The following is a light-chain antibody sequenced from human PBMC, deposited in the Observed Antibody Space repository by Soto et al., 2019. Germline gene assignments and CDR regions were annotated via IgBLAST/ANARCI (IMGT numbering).Light chain of an antibody. J-gene: IGKJ2*01. Sequence: AIQMTQSPSSLSAFVGDRVTITCRASQDIRKDLAWYQQKPGKAPQILIYGASTLQTGVASRFSGSGSATDFTLTISSLQPEDSAAYYCLQDYNYPFTFGQGTKVDIK. V-gene: IGKV1-6*01. CDR3: LQDYNYPFT. CDR2: GAS. CDR1: QDIRKD.